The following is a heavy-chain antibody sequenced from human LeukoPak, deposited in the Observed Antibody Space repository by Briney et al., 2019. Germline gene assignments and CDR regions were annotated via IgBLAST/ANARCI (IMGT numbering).Heavy chain of an antibody. CDR1: GCTLGPYT. CDR2: IGSLGTDI. D-gene: IGHD3-16*01. V-gene: IGHV3-21*01. Sequence: WGSLRLSCAASGCTLGPYTRNWVRQVPGKGLEWVSSIGSLGTDIYYTSSVKGRFTVSRDNAQNSLYLQMNSLRAEATALYYCARDLMLRLGELDLWGQGTLVTVSS. J-gene: IGHJ5*02. CDR3: ARDLMLRLGELDL.